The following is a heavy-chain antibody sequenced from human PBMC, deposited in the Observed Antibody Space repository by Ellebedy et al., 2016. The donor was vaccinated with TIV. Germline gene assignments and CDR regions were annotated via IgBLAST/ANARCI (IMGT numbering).Heavy chain of an antibody. CDR3: ARQSKGIISYYYYGMDV. CDR2: INPNSGGT. D-gene: IGHD3-10*01. J-gene: IGHJ6*02. V-gene: IGHV1-2*04. Sequence: AALVKVSCKASGYTFTGYYMHWVRQAPGQGLEWMGWINPNSGGTNYAQKFQGWVTMTRDTSISTAYMELSRLRSDDTAVYYCARQSKGIISYYYYGMDVWGQGTTVTVSS. CDR1: GYTFTGYY.